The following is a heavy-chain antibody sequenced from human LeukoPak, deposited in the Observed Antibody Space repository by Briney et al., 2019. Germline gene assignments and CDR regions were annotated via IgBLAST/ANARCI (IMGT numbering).Heavy chain of an antibody. CDR3: ARALAVAGTGGFDP. V-gene: IGHV3-74*01. J-gene: IGHJ5*02. D-gene: IGHD6-19*01. CDR1: GFTFSSYW. CDR2: INSDGSST. Sequence: GGSLRLSCAASGFTFSSYWMHWVRRAPGKGLVWVSRINSDGSSTSYADSVKGRFTISRDNAKNTLYLQMNSLRADDTAVYYCARALAVAGTGGFDPWGQGTLVTVSS.